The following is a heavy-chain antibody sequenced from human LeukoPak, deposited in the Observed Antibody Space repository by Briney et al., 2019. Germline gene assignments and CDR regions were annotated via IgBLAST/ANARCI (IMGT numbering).Heavy chain of an antibody. CDR2: ISGSGYYT. CDR1: GFTFGSFA. Sequence: GGSLRLSCVASGFTFGSFAMSWVRQAPGKGLEWVSGISGSGYYTYYADSVKGRFTISRDNSKNTLYIELNNLRAEDTALYFCAKDGSWGDYQFYFYMDVWGKGTTVTVSS. J-gene: IGHJ6*03. CDR3: AKDGSWGDYQFYFYMDV. D-gene: IGHD3-16*01. V-gene: IGHV3-23*01.